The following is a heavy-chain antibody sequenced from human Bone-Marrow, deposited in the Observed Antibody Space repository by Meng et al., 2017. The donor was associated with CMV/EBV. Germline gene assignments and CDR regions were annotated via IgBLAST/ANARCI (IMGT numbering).Heavy chain of an antibody. CDR2: ISAYNGNT. Sequence: ASVKVSCKASGYTFTSYGISWVRQAPGQGLEWIGWISAYNGNTNYAQKLQGRVTMTTDTSTSTAYMELRSLRSDDTAVYYCARDKGYRHGYNYVLPDYWGQGTLVTVSS. CDR3: ARDKGYRHGYNYVLPDY. D-gene: IGHD5-24*01. CDR1: GYTFTSYG. J-gene: IGHJ4*02. V-gene: IGHV1-18*01.